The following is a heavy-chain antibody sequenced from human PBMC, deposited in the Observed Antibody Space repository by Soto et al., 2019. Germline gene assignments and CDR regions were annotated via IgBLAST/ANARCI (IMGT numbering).Heavy chain of an antibody. D-gene: IGHD3-16*01. Sequence: QVQLVQSGAEVKKPGASVKVSCKASGYTFTSYYMHWVRQAPGQGLEWMGIINPSGGSTSYAQKFQGRVTMPRDTSTSTVYMELSSLRSEDTAVDYCARDFGDYAGLDYWGQGTLVTVSS. V-gene: IGHV1-46*03. J-gene: IGHJ4*02. CDR3: ARDFGDYAGLDY. CDR1: GYTFTSYY. CDR2: INPSGGST.